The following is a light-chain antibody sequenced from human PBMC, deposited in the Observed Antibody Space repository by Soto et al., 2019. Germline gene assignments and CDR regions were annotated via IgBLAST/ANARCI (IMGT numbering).Light chain of an antibody. J-gene: IGKJ4*01. Sequence: DIQMTQSPSFVTASVGDRVTITCRASQWIRSWLAWYQHKPGRAPKLLIHAASSLESGVPSRFSGSGSGTDFNLTISSLLPEDFATYYCQKTTSFPLTFGGGTKVEIK. V-gene: IGKV1-12*01. CDR3: QKTTSFPLT. CDR2: AAS. CDR1: QWIRSW.